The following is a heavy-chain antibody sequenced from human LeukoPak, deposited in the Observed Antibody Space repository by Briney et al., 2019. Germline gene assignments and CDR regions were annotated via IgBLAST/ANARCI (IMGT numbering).Heavy chain of an antibody. V-gene: IGHV4-61*01. CDR3: ARELHYGGNSVSAFDI. CDR2: IYYSGST. J-gene: IGHJ3*02. Sequence: SETLSLTCTVSGGSVSSGSYYWRWIRQPPGKGLEWIGYIYYSGSTNYNPSLKSRVTISVDTSKNQFSLKLSSVTAADTAVYYCARELHYGGNSVSAFDIWGQGTMVTVSS. D-gene: IGHD4-23*01. CDR1: GGSVSSGSYY.